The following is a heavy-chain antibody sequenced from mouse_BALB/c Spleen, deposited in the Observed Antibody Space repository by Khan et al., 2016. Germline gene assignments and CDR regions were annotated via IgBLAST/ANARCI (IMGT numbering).Heavy chain of an antibody. Sequence: EVKLLESGGGLVQPGGSLKLSCAASGFDFSRYWMSWVRQAPGKGLEWIGEINPDSSTINYTPSLKDKFIISRDNAKNTLYLQMSKVRSEDTALYYCTRLHYYGYGGYWGQGTALTVSS. CDR2: INPDSSTI. CDR1: GFDFSRYW. V-gene: IGHV4-1*02. CDR3: TRLHYYGYGGY. J-gene: IGHJ2*01. D-gene: IGHD1-2*01.